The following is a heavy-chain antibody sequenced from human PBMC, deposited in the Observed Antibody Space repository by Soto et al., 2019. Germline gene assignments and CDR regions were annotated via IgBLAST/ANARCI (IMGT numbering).Heavy chain of an antibody. J-gene: IGHJ4*02. CDR2: IYHSGST. D-gene: IGHD3-10*01. CDR1: GGSISSGGYS. V-gene: IGHV4-30-2*01. Sequence: QLQLQESGSGLVKPSQTLSLTCAVSGGSISSGGYSWSWIRQPPGKGLEWIGYIYHSGSTYYNPSLKTRVTTSVDRSKIPFSLKLSSVTAADTAVYYCARENNVLPGASFDYWGQGTLVTVSS. CDR3: ARENNVLPGASFDY.